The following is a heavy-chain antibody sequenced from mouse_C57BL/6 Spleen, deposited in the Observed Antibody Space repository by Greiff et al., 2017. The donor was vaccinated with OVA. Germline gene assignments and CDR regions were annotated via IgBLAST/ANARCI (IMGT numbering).Heavy chain of an antibody. CDR2: IYPGNSDT. J-gene: IGHJ2*01. D-gene: IGHD2-4*01. V-gene: IGHV1-5*01. CDR1: GYTFTSYW. Sequence: EVHLVESGTVLARPGASVKMSCKTSGYTFTSYWMHWVKQRPGQGLEWIGAIYPGNSDTSYNQKFKGKAKLTAVTAASTAYMELSSLTNEDSAVYYCTKEGYDYDGSYYFDDWGQGTTLTVSS. CDR3: TKEGYDYDGSYYFDD.